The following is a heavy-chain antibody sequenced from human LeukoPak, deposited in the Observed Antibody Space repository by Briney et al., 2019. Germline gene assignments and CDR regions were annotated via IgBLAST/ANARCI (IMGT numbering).Heavy chain of an antibody. Sequence: ASVKVSCKASGYTFTSYGISWVRQAPGQGLEWMGWISAYNGNTNYAQKLQDRVTMTTDTSTNTAYMDLRNLRSDDTAVYYCARDQAILTGYFAVETRHFDYWGQGTLVTVSS. CDR2: ISAYNGNT. V-gene: IGHV1-18*01. D-gene: IGHD3-9*01. J-gene: IGHJ4*02. CDR3: ARDQAILTGYFAVETRHFDY. CDR1: GYTFTSYG.